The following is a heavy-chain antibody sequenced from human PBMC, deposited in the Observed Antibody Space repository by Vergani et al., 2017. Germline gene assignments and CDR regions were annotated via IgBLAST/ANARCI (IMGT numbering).Heavy chain of an antibody. J-gene: IGHJ6*02. D-gene: IGHD3-10*01. Sequence: QVQLVESGGGVVQPGRSLRLSCAASGFTFSSYAIHWVRQAPGKGLEWVALISHDGSNKFYADSVKGRFTISRDNSKITLYLQMNSLRTEDTGVYYCARDRDYLGSGSYPYFYYYGLDVWGQGTAVTVSS. CDR3: ARDRDYLGSGSYPYFYYYGLDV. V-gene: IGHV3-30-3*01. CDR2: ISHDGSNK. CDR1: GFTFSSYA.